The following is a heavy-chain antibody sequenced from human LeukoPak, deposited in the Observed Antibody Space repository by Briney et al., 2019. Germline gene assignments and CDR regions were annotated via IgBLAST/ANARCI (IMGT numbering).Heavy chain of an antibody. CDR3: ARDLNYFDY. V-gene: IGHV4-34*01. Sequence: PSETLSLTCAVYGGSFSGYYWSWIRQPPGKGLEWIGEINHSGSTNYNPSLKSRVTISVDTSKNQFSLKLSSVTAADTAVYYCARDLNYFDYWGQGTLVTVSS. J-gene: IGHJ4*02. CDR2: INHSGST. CDR1: GGSFSGYY.